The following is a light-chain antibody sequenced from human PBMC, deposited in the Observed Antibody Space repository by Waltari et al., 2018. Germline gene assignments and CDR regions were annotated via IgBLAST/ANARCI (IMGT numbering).Light chain of an antibody. CDR3: NSYTSRGTHV. CDR2: DVT. Sequence: QSALTQPASVSGSPGQSITISCAGTSSDVGAYNFVSWYQQQPDKAPTLLIYDVTYRPSVFSIRFSASTSVNTSSLTISGLQAEDYADYYCNSYTSRGTHVFGTWTKVTVL. V-gene: IGLV2-14*01. J-gene: IGLJ1*01. CDR1: SSDVGAYNF.